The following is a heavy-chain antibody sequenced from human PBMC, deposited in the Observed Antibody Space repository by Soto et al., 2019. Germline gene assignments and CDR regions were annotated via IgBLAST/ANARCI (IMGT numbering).Heavy chain of an antibody. D-gene: IGHD2-21*02. J-gene: IGHJ5*02. CDR3: AREGDSTNWFDP. V-gene: IGHV4-59*01. Sequence: SETLSLTCTVSGGSISSYYWSWIRQPPGKGLEWIGYICYSGSTNYNPSLKSRVTISVDTSKNQFSLKLSSVTAADTAVYYCAREGDSTNWFDPWGQGTLVTVSS. CDR1: GGSISSYY. CDR2: ICYSGST.